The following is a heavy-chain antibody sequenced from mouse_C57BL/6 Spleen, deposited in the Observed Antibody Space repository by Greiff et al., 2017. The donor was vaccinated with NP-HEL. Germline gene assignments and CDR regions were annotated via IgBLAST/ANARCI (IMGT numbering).Heavy chain of an antibody. Sequence: EVKLVESGGDLVKPGGSLKLSCAASGFTFSSYGMSWVRQTPDKRLEWVATISSGGSYTYYPDSVKGRFTISRDNAKNTLYLQMSSLKSEDTAMYYCARHGDSSGYVDWGQGTTLTVSS. CDR1: GFTFSSYG. V-gene: IGHV5-6*01. J-gene: IGHJ2*01. CDR3: ARHGDSSGYVD. D-gene: IGHD3-2*02. CDR2: ISSGGSYT.